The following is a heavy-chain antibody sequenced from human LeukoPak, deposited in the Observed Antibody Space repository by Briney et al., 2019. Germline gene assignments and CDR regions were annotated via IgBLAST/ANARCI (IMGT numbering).Heavy chain of an antibody. CDR1: GFTFSDCA. Sequence: GGSLRLSCAASGFTFSDCAMSWVRQAPGKGLQWVSAISASGGSTYYADSVKGRFTISRDNSRSTLYLQMNSLRPEDTAIYYCAKEGYYGSGSPPSLYFDYWGQGTLVTVSS. CDR2: ISASGGST. D-gene: IGHD3-10*01. J-gene: IGHJ4*02. V-gene: IGHV3-23*01. CDR3: AKEGYYGSGSPPSLYFDY.